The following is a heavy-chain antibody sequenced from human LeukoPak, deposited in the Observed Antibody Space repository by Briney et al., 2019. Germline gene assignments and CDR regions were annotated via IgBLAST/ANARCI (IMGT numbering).Heavy chain of an antibody. Sequence: GGSLRLSCAASGFTFSSYAMSWVRQAPGKGLEWVSAISGSGGSTYYADSVKGRFTISRDNSKNTLYLQMNSLRAEDTAVYYCAKEENYGDYVRGAFDIWGQGTMVTVSS. D-gene: IGHD4-17*01. CDR2: ISGSGGST. CDR1: GFTFSSYA. V-gene: IGHV3-23*01. J-gene: IGHJ3*02. CDR3: AKEENYGDYVRGAFDI.